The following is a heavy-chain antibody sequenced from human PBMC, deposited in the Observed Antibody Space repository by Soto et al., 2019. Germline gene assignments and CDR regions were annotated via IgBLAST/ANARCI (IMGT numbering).Heavy chain of an antibody. CDR2: IYYSGST. CDR1: GGSISSSSYY. J-gene: IGHJ4*02. D-gene: IGHD3-10*01. Sequence: KTSETLSLTCTVSGGSISSSSYYWGWIRQPPGKGLEWIGSIYYSGSTYYNPSLKSRVTISVDTSKNQFSLKLSSVTAADTAVYYCARHVVWFGEFGESPLNYWGQGTLVTVSS. V-gene: IGHV4-39*01. CDR3: ARHVVWFGEFGESPLNY.